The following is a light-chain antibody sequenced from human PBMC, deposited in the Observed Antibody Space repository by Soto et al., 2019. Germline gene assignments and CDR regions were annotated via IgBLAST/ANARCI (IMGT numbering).Light chain of an antibody. CDR3: QVWDSSSDHREV. Sequence: SYERTQPPSVSVAPGQTARITCGGNNIGSKSVHWYQQKPGQAPVLVIYDDGDRPSGIPERFSGSNSGNTATLTISRVEAGDEADYFCQVWDSSSDHREVFGNGTKVTVL. CDR1: NIGSKS. CDR2: DDG. J-gene: IGLJ1*01. V-gene: IGLV3-21*02.